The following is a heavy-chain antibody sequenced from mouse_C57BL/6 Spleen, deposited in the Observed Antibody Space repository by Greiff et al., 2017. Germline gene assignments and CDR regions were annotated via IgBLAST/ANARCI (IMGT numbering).Heavy chain of an antibody. CDR3: AKGLVYGSEGYAMDY. D-gene: IGHD1-1*01. CDR2: INPSSGYT. J-gene: IGHJ4*01. V-gene: IGHV1-4*01. Sequence: VQLQQSGAELARPGASVKMSCKASGYTFTSYTMHWVKQRPGQGLEWIGYINPSSGYTKYNQKFKDKATLTADKSSSTAYMQLSSLTSEDSAVYYCAKGLVYGSEGYAMDYWGQGTSVTVSS. CDR1: GYTFTSYT.